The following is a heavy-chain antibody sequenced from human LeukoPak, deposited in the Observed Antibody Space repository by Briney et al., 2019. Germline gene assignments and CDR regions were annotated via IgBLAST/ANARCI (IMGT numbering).Heavy chain of an antibody. Sequence: EASVKVSCKASGYAFSNFGISWVRQAPGQGLEWMGWISGNNDNPNYGQKFQGRFTVTTDSPTSTTYMELRNLRSDDTAVYYCARDGTSTDDYWGQGTLVTVSS. CDR3: ARDGTSTDDY. V-gene: IGHV1-18*01. CDR2: ISGNNDNP. J-gene: IGHJ4*02. CDR1: GYAFSNFG. D-gene: IGHD1-26*01.